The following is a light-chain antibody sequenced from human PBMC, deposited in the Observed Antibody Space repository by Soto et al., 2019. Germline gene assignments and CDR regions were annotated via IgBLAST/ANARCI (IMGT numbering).Light chain of an antibody. J-gene: IGKJ2*01. V-gene: IGKV3-20*01. CDR1: QSVTNNY. CDR2: GSS. CDR3: HQYGSSYPYT. Sequence: EVVLTQSPGTLSLSPGESASLSCRASQSVTNNYLAWYQQRPGQAPRLLIFGSSDRATGIPDRFSGSGSGTDFTLTITRLEPEDFAVYYCHQYGSSYPYTFGQGTKLDIK.